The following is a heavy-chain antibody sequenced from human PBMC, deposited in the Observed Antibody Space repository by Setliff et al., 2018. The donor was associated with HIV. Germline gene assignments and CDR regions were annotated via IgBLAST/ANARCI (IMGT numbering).Heavy chain of an antibody. J-gene: IGHJ6*02. Sequence: ASVKVSCKASGGAFSSYAISWVRQAPGQGLEWMGGIIPIFGNTNYAQKLQGRVTLTTDTSTSTAYMELRRLRSDDTAVYYCARDAWVEFLEWTFYGMDVWGQGTTVTVS. V-gene: IGHV1-18*01. D-gene: IGHD3-3*02. CDR1: GGAFSSYA. CDR3: ARDAWVEFLEWTFYGMDV. CDR2: IIPIFGNT.